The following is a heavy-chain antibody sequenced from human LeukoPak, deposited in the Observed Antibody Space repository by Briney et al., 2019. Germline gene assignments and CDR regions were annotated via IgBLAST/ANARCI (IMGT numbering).Heavy chain of an antibody. CDR2: ISAYNGNT. J-gene: IGHJ4*02. V-gene: IGHV1-18*01. Sequence: ASVKVSCEASGYTFTSYGISWVRQAPGQGLEWMGWISAYNGNTNYAQKLQGRVTMTTDTSTSTAYMELRSLRSDDTAVYYCARDGSGATVTTSGDYWGQGTLVTVSS. CDR3: ARDGSGATVTTSGDY. CDR1: GYTFTSYG. D-gene: IGHD4-17*01.